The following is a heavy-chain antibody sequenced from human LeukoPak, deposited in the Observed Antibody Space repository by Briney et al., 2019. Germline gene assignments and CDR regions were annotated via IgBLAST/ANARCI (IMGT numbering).Heavy chain of an antibody. V-gene: IGHV4-34*01. Sequence: PSETLSLTCVVYGGSFSGYYWAWIRQPPGKGLEWIGEISHSGSTNYNPSLKSRVTISVDTSKNQFSLKLSSVTAADTAVYYCARIGKNRGYSYGSIRYYFDYWGQGTLVTVSS. CDR3: ARIGKNRGYSYGSIRYYFDY. CDR1: GGSFSGYY. D-gene: IGHD5-18*01. CDR2: ISHSGST. J-gene: IGHJ4*02.